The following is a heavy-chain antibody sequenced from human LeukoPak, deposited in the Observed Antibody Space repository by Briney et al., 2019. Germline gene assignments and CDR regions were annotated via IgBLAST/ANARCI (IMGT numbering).Heavy chain of an antibody. CDR2: ISAYNGNT. D-gene: IGHD2-2*01. Sequence: GASVKVSCKASGYTFTSHGISWVRQAPGQGLEWMGWISAYNGNTNYAQKLQGRVTMTTDTSTSTAYMELRSLRSDDTAVYYCARVSPGVGYCSSTSCYWFDPWGQGTLVTVSS. CDR1: GYTFTSHG. CDR3: ARVSPGVGYCSSTSCYWFDP. J-gene: IGHJ5*02. V-gene: IGHV1-18*04.